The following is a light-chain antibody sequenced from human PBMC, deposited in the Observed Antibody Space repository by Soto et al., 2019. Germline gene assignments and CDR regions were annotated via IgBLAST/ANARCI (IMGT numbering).Light chain of an antibody. CDR3: QSYPCSRSGSEV. CDR2: DNN. Sequence: QSVLTQPPSVSGSPGQRVTISCTGSSANIGAGYHVHWYQQLPGTAPKLLIFDNNNRPSGVPDRFSGSKSGTSASLAITGLQAEDEAEYYCQSYPCSRSGSEVFGGGTKLTVL. V-gene: IGLV1-40*01. J-gene: IGLJ2*01. CDR1: SANIGAGYH.